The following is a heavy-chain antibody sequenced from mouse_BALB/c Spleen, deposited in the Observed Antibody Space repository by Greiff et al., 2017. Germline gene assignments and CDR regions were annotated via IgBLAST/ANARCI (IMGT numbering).Heavy chain of an antibody. CDR3: TRHGITHFDY. J-gene: IGHJ2*01. D-gene: IGHD2-4*01. Sequence: LKQPGSELVRPGASVKLSCKASGYTFTSYWMHWVKQRPGQGLEWIGNIYPGSGSTNYDEKFKSKATLTVDTSSSTAYMQLSSLTSEDSAVYYCTRHGITHFDYWGQGTTLTVSS. CDR2: IYPGSGST. V-gene: IGHV1S22*01. CDR1: GYTFTSYW.